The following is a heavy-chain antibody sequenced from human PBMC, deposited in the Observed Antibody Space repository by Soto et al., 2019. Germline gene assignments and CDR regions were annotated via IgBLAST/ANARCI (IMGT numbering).Heavy chain of an antibody. J-gene: IGHJ5*02. CDR2: IYDSGST. Sequence: QVQLQESGPGLVKPSQTLSLTCTVSGGSISSGDYYWSWIRQPPGKGLEWIGYIYDSGSTYYNSSLKRRVNITTDKSKNQFSLKLTSVTAADTAVYYCASDNGVGPWGQGTLVTVSS. CDR1: GGSISSGDYY. V-gene: IGHV4-30-4*01. D-gene: IGHD2-8*01. CDR3: ASDNGVGP.